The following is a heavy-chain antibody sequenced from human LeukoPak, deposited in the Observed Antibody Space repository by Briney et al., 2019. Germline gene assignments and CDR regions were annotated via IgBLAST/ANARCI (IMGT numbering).Heavy chain of an antibody. D-gene: IGHD2-15*01. Sequence: SETLSLTCTVSGGSISGYYRSWIRQPPGKGLEWIGYIYYRGNTIYNPSLKSRVTMSVDTSGNQFSLKLSSVTAADTADCARPVVESGEISGWFDPWGQGTLVIVSS. CDR1: GGSISGYY. J-gene: IGHJ5*02. CDR3: ARPVVESGEISGWFDP. CDR2: IYYRGNT. V-gene: IGHV4-59*08.